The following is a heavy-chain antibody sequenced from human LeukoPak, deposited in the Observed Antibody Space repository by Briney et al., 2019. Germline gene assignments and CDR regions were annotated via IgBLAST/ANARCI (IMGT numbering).Heavy chain of an antibody. CDR2: IYYSGST. V-gene: IGHV4-59*01. CDR1: GGSISSYY. D-gene: IGHD6-13*01. CDR3: ARDRGSSWYLDAFDI. J-gene: IGHJ3*02. Sequence: SETLSLTCTVSGGSISSYYWSWIRQPPGKGLEWIGYIYYSGSTNYNPSLKSRVTISVDTSKNQFSLKLSSVTAADTAVYYCARDRGSSWYLDAFDIWGQGTMVTVSS.